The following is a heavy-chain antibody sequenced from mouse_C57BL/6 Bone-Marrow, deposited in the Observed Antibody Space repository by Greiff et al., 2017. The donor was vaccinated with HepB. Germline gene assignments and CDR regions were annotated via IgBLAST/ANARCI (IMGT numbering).Heavy chain of an antibody. D-gene: IGHD2-3*01. Sequence: QVQLKQSGAELARPGASVKLSCKASGYTFTSYGISWVKQRTGQGLEWIGEIYPRSGNTYYNEKFKGKATLTADKSSSTAYMELRSLTSEDSAVEFCANGYFPMDYWGQGTSVTVSS. CDR1: GYTFTSYG. J-gene: IGHJ4*01. CDR3: ANGYFPMDY. CDR2: IYPRSGNT. V-gene: IGHV1-81*01.